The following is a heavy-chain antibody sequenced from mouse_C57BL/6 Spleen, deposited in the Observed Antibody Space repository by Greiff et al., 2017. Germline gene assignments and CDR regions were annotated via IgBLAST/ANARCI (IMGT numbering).Heavy chain of an antibody. CDR2: IDPEDGDT. D-gene: IGHD2-3*01. Sequence: EVQLQQSGAELVRPGASVKLSCTASGFNINDYYMHWVKQRPEQGLEWIGRIDPEDGDTEYAPKFQGKATMTADTSSNTAYLQLSSLTSEDTAVYYCTSVYDGYYVYAMDYWGQGTSVTVSS. V-gene: IGHV14-1*01. J-gene: IGHJ4*01. CDR1: GFNINDYY. CDR3: TSVYDGYYVYAMDY.